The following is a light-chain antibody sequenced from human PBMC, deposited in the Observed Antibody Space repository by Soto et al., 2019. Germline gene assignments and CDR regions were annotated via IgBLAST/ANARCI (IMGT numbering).Light chain of an antibody. J-gene: IGLJ1*01. Sequence: SVLTQPASVPGSPGQAITISCTGTSRDVGSYNYVSWYQLHPGKAPKLMIYEVSNRPSRVSNRFSGSKSGDTASLTISGLQAEHEADYYCTSYTTSTTHYVFGTGTKVTV. CDR3: TSYTTSTTHYV. V-gene: IGLV2-14*01. CDR2: EVS. CDR1: SRDVGSYNY.